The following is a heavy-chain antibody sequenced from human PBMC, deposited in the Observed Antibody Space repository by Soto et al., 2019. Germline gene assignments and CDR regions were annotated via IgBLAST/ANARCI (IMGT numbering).Heavy chain of an antibody. D-gene: IGHD6-19*01. J-gene: IGHJ6*02. V-gene: IGHV1-69*01. CDR1: GGTFSSYA. Sequence: QLQLVQSGAEVKKPGSSVKVSCKASGGTFSSYAISWVRQAPGQGLEWMGGIIPIFGTATYAQKFQGRVTITEDESTSTAYMELSSLRSEDTAVYYCARANSSGWYYYYYGMDVWGQGTTVTVSS. CDR3: ARANSSGWYYYYYGMDV. CDR2: IIPIFGTA.